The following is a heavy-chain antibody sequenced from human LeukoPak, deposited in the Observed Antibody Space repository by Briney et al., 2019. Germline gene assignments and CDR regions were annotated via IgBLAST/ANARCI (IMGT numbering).Heavy chain of an antibody. J-gene: IGHJ4*02. Sequence: PSETLSLTCAVYGGSFSGYYWSWIRQPPGKGLEWIWEINHSGSTNYNPSLKSRVTISVDTSKNQFSLKLSSVTAADTAVYYCARSGTVTNIFDYWGQGTLVTVSS. CDR3: ARSGTVTNIFDY. V-gene: IGHV4-34*01. D-gene: IGHD4-17*01. CDR2: INHSGST. CDR1: GGSFSGYY.